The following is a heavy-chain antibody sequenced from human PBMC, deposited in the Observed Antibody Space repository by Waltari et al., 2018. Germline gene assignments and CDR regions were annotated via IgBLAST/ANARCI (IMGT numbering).Heavy chain of an antibody. CDR3: AKGRSYDSSGYYYGD. D-gene: IGHD3-22*01. CDR1: GFTFSSYG. CDR2: VWYDGTNK. V-gene: IGHV3-33*06. Sequence: QVQLVESGGGVVQPGRSLRLSCAASGFTFSSYGMHWVRKAAGKGVEWVAIVWYDGTNKYYADSVKGRFTISRDNSKNTLNLQMNSLRVEDTAVYYCAKGRSYDSSGYYYGDWGQGTLVTVSS. J-gene: IGHJ4*02.